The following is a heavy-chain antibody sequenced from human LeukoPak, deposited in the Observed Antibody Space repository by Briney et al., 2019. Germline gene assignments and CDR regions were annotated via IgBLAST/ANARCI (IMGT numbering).Heavy chain of an antibody. CDR3: AREGDNITMVREPSENAFDI. V-gene: IGHV4-59*02. Sequence: SETLSLTCTVSGGSVSSYYWSWIRQPPGKGLEWIGHIYYSGNTNYNPSLKSRVTISVDTSKNQFSLKLTSVTAADTAVYYCAREGDNITMVREPSENAFDIWGQGTMVTVSS. J-gene: IGHJ3*02. D-gene: IGHD3-10*01. CDR1: GGSVSSYY. CDR2: IYYSGNT.